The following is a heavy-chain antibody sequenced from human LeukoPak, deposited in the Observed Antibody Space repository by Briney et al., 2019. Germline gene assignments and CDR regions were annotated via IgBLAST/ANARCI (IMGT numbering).Heavy chain of an antibody. CDR1: GFNFNSYS. J-gene: IGHJ5*02. V-gene: IGHV3-21*01. D-gene: IGHD3-10*01. CDR2: INSSSSYI. Sequence: GSLRLFCAASGFNFNSYSMKWVRQAPGKGLELVSFINSSSSYIYYADSVKGRFTISRDNAKNSLYLQMNSLRAEDTAVYYCARDRVTMVRGGTSNWFDPWGQGTLVTVSS. CDR3: ARDRVTMVRGGTSNWFDP.